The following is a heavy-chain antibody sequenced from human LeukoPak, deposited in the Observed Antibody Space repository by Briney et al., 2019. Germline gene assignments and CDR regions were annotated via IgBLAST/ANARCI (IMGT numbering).Heavy chain of an antibody. CDR3: AKSFGYPGIAFDI. Sequence: GGSLRLSCAASGFTFSSYSMNWVRQAPGKGLEWVSYISSSSSTIYYADSVKGRFTISRDNAKNSLYLQMNSLRAEDTAVYYCAKSFGYPGIAFDIWGQGTMVTVSS. D-gene: IGHD6-25*01. CDR1: GFTFSSYS. CDR2: ISSSSSTI. V-gene: IGHV3-48*01. J-gene: IGHJ3*02.